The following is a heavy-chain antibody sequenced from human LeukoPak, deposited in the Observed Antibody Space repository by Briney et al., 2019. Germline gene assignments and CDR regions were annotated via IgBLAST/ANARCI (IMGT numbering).Heavy chain of an antibody. CDR1: GFTFSSYA. Sequence: PGGSLRLSCAASGFTFSSYAMSWVRQAPGKGLEWVSAISGSGGSTYYADSVKGRFTISRDNSKNTLYLQMNSLRAEDTAVYYCAKGAIDCSGGSCYPYYYYYYGMDVWGQGTTVTVSS. V-gene: IGHV3-23*01. J-gene: IGHJ6*02. D-gene: IGHD2-15*01. CDR2: ISGSGGST. CDR3: AKGAIDCSGGSCYPYYYYYYGMDV.